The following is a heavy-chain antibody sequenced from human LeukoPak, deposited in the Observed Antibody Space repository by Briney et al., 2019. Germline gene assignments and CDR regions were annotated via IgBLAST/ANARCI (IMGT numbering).Heavy chain of an antibody. CDR2: IIPIFGTA. CDR3: ARSHIAAAGTAAFYI. V-gene: IGHV1-69*05. D-gene: IGHD6-13*01. CDR1: GGTFSSYA. Sequence: SVKVSCKASGGTFSSYAISWVRQAPGQGLEWMGGIIPIFGTANYAQKFQGRVTITTDESTSTAYMELSSLRSEDTAVYYCARSHIAAAGTAAFYIWGQGTMVTVSS. J-gene: IGHJ3*02.